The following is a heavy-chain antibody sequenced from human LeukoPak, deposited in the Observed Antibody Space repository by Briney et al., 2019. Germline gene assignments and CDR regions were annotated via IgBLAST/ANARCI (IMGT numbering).Heavy chain of an antibody. CDR1: GFTFSDYA. CDR3: AKDRGYSGFDLERNYFDY. Sequence: GGSLRLSCAASGFTFSDYAMSWVRQAPGEGLGWFSGITDSGGDTYYADYVKGRFTISRDNSKNTLYLQTNSLRAEDTAVYYCAKDRGYSGFDLERNYFDYWGQGTLITVSS. V-gene: IGHV3-23*01. D-gene: IGHD5-12*01. J-gene: IGHJ4*02. CDR2: ITDSGGDT.